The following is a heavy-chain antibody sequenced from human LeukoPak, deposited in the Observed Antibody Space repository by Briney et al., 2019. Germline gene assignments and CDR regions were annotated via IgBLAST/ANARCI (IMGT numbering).Heavy chain of an antibody. J-gene: IGHJ6*03. CDR2: IIPIFGTA. CDR1: GGTFSSYA. Sequence: SVKVSCKASGGTFSSYAISWVRQAPGQGLEWMGGIIPIFGTANYAQKFQGRVTITADKSTSTAYMELSSLRSEDTAVYYCARGTDPTVWFGENYYYYMDVWGKGTTVTVSS. V-gene: IGHV1-69*06. CDR3: ARGTDPTVWFGENYYYYMDV. D-gene: IGHD3-10*01.